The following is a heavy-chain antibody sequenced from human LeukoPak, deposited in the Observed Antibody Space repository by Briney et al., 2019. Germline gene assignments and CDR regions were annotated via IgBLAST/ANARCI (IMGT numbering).Heavy chain of an antibody. D-gene: IGHD6-13*01. CDR2: ISSSSSYI. V-gene: IGHV3-21*01. CDR1: GFTFSSYS. J-gene: IGHJ4*02. Sequence: GGSLRLSCAASGFTFSSYSMNWVRQAPGKGLEWVSSISSSSSYIYYADSVKGRFTISRDNAKNSLYLQMNSLRAEDTAVYYCARDQGDSSSWYRSPNFYYFDYWGQGTLVTVSS. CDR3: ARDQGDSSSWYRSPNFYYFDY.